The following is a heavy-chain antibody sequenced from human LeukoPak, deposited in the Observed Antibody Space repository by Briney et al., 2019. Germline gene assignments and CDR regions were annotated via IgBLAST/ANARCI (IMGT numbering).Heavy chain of an antibody. D-gene: IGHD3-22*01. CDR1: GFTFSSYA. CDR2: ISGSGGST. Sequence: PGGFLRLSCAASGFTFSSYAMSWVRQAPGKGLEWVSAISGSGGSTYYADSVKGRFTISRDNSKNTLYLQMNSLRAEDTAVYYCAKVVFDSSGYYPFDYWGQGTLVTVSS. J-gene: IGHJ4*02. V-gene: IGHV3-23*01. CDR3: AKVVFDSSGYYPFDY.